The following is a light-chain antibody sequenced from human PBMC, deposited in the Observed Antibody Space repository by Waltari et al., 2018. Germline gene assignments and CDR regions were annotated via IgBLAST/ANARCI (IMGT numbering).Light chain of an antibody. V-gene: IGLV1-51*01. Sequence: QSVLTQPPSVSAAPGQKVTISCSGSGSNIGNSYVCWYQQFPGTAPKLLIYDNNRRPSGIPDRFSGSTSGTSATLDITGLQTGDEADYYCGTWDSRLNTGVFGGGTKLTVL. J-gene: IGLJ2*01. CDR3: GTWDSRLNTGV. CDR2: DNN. CDR1: GSNIGNSY.